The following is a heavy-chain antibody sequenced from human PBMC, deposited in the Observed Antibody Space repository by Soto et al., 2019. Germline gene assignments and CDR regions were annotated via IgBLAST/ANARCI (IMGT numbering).Heavy chain of an antibody. CDR1: GFTFSSSA. D-gene: IGHD5-18*01. J-gene: IGHJ6*02. CDR3: ARDSDTAMEYYYYYGMDV. Sequence: GASVKVSCKTSGFTFSSSAVHWVRQARGHRLQWIGWIDVGSGNANYAQMLQGRIGMSRDMSTSTAYMELSSLRSEDTAVYYCARDSDTAMEYYYYYGMDVWGQGTTVTVSS. CDR2: IDVGSGNA. V-gene: IGHV1-58*01.